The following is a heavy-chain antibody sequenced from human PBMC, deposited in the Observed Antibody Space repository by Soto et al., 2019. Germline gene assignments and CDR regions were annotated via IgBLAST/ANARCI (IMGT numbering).Heavy chain of an antibody. Sequence: GSLRLSCAASGFTFSSYAMSWVRQAPGKGLEWVSSISGSGGSTYYADSVKGRFTISRDNSKNTLYLQMNSLRAEDTAVYYCARESLAVAGRGYLDYWGQGTLVTVSS. CDR2: ISGSGGST. V-gene: IGHV3-23*01. CDR1: GFTFSSYA. CDR3: ARESLAVAGRGYLDY. D-gene: IGHD6-19*01. J-gene: IGHJ4*02.